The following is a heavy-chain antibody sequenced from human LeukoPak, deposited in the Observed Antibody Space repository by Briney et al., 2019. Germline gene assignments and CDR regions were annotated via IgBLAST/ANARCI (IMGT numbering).Heavy chain of an antibody. D-gene: IGHD3-22*01. V-gene: IGHV1-69*04. Sequence: ASVKVSCKASGGTFSSYAISWVRQAPGQGLEWMGRIIPILGIANYAQKFQGRVTITADKSTSTAYMELSSLRSEDTAVYYCARGGYYDSSGYSFDYWGQGTLVTVSS. CDR3: ARGGYYDSSGYSFDY. J-gene: IGHJ4*02. CDR1: GGTFSSYA. CDR2: IIPILGIA.